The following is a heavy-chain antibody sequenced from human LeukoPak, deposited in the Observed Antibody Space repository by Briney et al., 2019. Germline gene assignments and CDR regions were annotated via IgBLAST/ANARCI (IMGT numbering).Heavy chain of an antibody. CDR3: ASLRGLGEVSPYFDS. J-gene: IGHJ4*02. D-gene: IGHD3-16*02. CDR2: SHKSGTN. V-gene: IGHV4-59*01. CDR1: GASINSDN. Sequence: SETLSLTCTVSGASINSDNWTWIRQPPGKGLEWIGCSHKSGTNQYNPSLSSRVTISVDTSKSQFSLRLSSVTAADTAVYYCASLRGLGEVSPYFDSWGQGRLVTVSS.